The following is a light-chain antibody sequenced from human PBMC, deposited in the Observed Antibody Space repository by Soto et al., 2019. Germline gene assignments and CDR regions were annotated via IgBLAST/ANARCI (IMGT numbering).Light chain of an antibody. CDR2: EVS. CDR1: SSDVGGYNY. V-gene: IGLV2-8*01. CDR3: SSYAGSNNFVV. J-gene: IGLJ2*01. Sequence: QSALTQPPSASGSPGQSVTISCTGTSSDVGGYNYVSWYQQHPGKAPKLMIYEVSKRPSGVPDRFSGSKSGNTASLTVSGLQAEYEADYYCSSYAGSNNFVVFGGGTKLTV.